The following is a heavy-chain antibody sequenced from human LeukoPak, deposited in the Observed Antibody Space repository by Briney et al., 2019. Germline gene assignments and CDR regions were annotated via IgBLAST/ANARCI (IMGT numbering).Heavy chain of an antibody. CDR2: ISGSGTDT. D-gene: IGHD6-13*01. CDR3: AKGKYGYYYHGVDV. J-gene: IGHJ6*02. Sequence: GGSLRLSGAASGFSFSNYAMRWVRQAPEKGLEWGSVISGSGTDTDYADSVKGRFTMARDNSKSILYLQLNSLRADDTATYYCAKGKYGYYYHGVDVWGQGTTVTASS. CDR1: GFSFSNYA. V-gene: IGHV3-23*01.